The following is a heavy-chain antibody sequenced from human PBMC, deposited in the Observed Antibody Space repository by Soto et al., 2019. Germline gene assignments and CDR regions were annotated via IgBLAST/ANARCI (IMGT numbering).Heavy chain of an antibody. V-gene: IGHV1-3*01. Sequence: ASVKVSCKASGYTFTSYAMHWVRQAPGQRLEWMGWINAGNGNTKYSQKFQGRVTITRDTSASTAYMELSSLRSEDTAVYYCARDEYDILTGYYNFDYWGQGTLVTVSS. CDR1: GYTFTSYA. J-gene: IGHJ4*02. D-gene: IGHD3-9*01. CDR2: INAGNGNT. CDR3: ARDEYDILTGYYNFDY.